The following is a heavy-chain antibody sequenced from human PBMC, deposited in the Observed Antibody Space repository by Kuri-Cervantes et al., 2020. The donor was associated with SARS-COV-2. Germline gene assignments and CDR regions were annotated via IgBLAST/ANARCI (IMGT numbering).Heavy chain of an antibody. D-gene: IGHD3-22*01. CDR2: ISYDGSNI. CDR3: ARRGYYPDYYYGMDV. CDR1: GFTFSNFA. Sequence: LSLTCAASGFTFSNFAMHWVRQAPGKGLEWVTIISYDGSNIYADAVKGRFTISRDNAKNSLYLQMNSLRDEDTAVYYCARRGYYPDYYYGMDVWGQGTTVTVSS. V-gene: IGHV3-30*04. J-gene: IGHJ6*02.